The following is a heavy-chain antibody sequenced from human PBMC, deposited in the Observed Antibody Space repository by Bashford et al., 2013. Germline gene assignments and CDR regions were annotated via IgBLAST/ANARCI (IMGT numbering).Heavy chain of an antibody. J-gene: IGHJ5*02. D-gene: IGHD6-19*01. CDR2: INVKSGGA. Sequence: WVRQAPGQGLEWVGRINVKSGGADFAQKFQGRVTMTRDTSLSTAYMELSSLTSDDTAIYYCARDSSRDSGWIHLDPWGQGTLVTVSS. V-gene: IGHV1-2*02. CDR3: ARDSSRDSGWIHLDP.